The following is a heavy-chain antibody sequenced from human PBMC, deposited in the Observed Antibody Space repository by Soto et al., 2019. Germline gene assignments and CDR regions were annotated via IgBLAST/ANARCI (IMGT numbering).Heavy chain of an antibody. CDR1: GGSISSYY. J-gene: IGHJ6*03. Sequence: PSETLSLTCTVSGGSISSYYWSWIRQPPGKGLEWIGYIYYSGSTNYNPSLKSRVTISVDTSKNQFSLKLSSVTAADTAVYYCARRYNWNYAGYMDVWGKGTTVTVSS. D-gene: IGHD1-7*01. V-gene: IGHV4-59*08. CDR2: IYYSGST. CDR3: ARRYNWNYAGYMDV.